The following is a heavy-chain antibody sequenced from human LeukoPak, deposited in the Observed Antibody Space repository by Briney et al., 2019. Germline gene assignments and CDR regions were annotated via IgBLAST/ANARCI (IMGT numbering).Heavy chain of an antibody. CDR2: IRSKAYGGTT. J-gene: IGHJ4*02. CDR3: TRENYYDSSGPSVY. D-gene: IGHD3-22*01. Sequence: GGSLRLSCTASGLTFGDYAMSWFRQAPGKRLEWVGFIRSKAYGGTTEYAASVKGRFTISRDDSKSIAYLQMNSLKTEDTAVYYCTRENYYDSSGPSVYWGQGTLVTVSS. CDR1: GLTFGDYA. V-gene: IGHV3-49*03.